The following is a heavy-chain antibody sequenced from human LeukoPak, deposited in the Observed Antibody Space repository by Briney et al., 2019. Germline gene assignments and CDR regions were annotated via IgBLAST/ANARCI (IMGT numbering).Heavy chain of an antibody. Sequence: RGSLRLSCAASGFTFSSYGMSWVRQAPGKGLEWVSAISGSGGSTYYADSVKGRFTISRDNSKNTLYLQMNSLRAEDTAVYYCAKQTHSSGYPFDYWGQGTLVTVSS. J-gene: IGHJ4*02. CDR3: AKQTHSSGYPFDY. V-gene: IGHV3-23*01. CDR1: GFTFSSYG. CDR2: ISGSGGST. D-gene: IGHD3-22*01.